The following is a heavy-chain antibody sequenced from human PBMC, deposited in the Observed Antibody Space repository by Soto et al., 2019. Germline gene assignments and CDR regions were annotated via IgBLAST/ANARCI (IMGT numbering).Heavy chain of an antibody. V-gene: IGHV1-18*01. J-gene: IGHJ5*02. CDR3: ARWGNWNYESDT. CDR2: ISANNGNT. Sequence: QVQLVQSGPEVKKPGASVKVACKTSGYTFTSSGISWVRQAPGQGLEWMGWISANNGNTNYAQIVQGRATMTTDTSTSTAYMELRSLRTDDTGVYYCARWGNWNYESDTWGQGTLVTV. CDR1: GYTFTSSG. D-gene: IGHD1-7*01.